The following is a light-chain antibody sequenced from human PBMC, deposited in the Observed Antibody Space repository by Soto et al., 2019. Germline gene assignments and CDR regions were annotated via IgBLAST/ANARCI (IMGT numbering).Light chain of an antibody. CDR2: AAS. J-gene: IGKJ5*01. CDR1: QSIGTY. Sequence: DIQMPQSPTSLSASVGDRVTITCRASQSIGTYLNWYQQRPGQAPQLLISAASTLRSWTPSRFSGSGSGTDFTRTIDSLQTEDFATYYCHESYSVPLTCGQGTRL. CDR3: HESYSVPLT. V-gene: IGKV1-39*01.